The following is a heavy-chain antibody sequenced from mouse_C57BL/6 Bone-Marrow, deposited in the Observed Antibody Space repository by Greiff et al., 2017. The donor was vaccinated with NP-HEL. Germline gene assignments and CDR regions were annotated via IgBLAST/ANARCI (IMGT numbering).Heavy chain of an antibody. Sequence: QGHVKQSGPELVKKGEEGKREGKGGGRGVGGGGGGWGRVMGWEGLEWIGRIYPGDGDTNYNGKFKGKATLTADNSSSTAYMQLSSLTSEDSAVYCCARWDDYWGQGTTLTVSS. CDR2: IYPGDGDT. CDR3: ARWDDY. J-gene: IGHJ2*01. D-gene: IGHD4-1*01. CDR1: GRGVGGGG. V-gene: IGHV1-82*01.